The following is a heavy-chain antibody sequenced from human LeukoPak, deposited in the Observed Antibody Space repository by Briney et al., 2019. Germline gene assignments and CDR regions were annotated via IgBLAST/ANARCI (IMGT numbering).Heavy chain of an antibody. J-gene: IGHJ4*02. CDR3: ARDNIVARTFDY. Sequence: SETLSLTCTVSGGSISSGGYYWSWIRQHPGKGLEWIGYIYYSGSTYYNPSLKSRVTISVDTSKNQFSLKLSSVTAADTAVYYRARDNIVARTFDYWGQGTLVTVSS. CDR1: GGSISSGGYY. D-gene: IGHD5-12*01. V-gene: IGHV4-31*03. CDR2: IYYSGST.